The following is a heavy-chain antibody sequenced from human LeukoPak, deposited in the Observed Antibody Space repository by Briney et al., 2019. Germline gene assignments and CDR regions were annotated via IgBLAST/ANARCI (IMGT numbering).Heavy chain of an antibody. CDR2: IYYSGST. Sequence: PSETLSLTCTVSGGSISSYYWSWIRQPPGKGLEWIGYIYYSGSTNYNPSLKSRVTISVDTSKNQFSLKLSSVTAADTAVYYCARDLRGWYGMNWFDPWGQGTLVTVSS. V-gene: IGHV4-59*01. CDR1: GGSISSYY. CDR3: ARDLRGWYGMNWFDP. D-gene: IGHD6-19*01. J-gene: IGHJ5*02.